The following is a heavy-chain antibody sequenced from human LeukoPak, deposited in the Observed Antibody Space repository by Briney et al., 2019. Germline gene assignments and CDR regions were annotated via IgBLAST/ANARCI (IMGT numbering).Heavy chain of an antibody. CDR3: ARARGNRFDP. J-gene: IGHJ5*02. CDR1: GGSFSGYY. CDR2: INHSGST. Sequence: SETLSLTCAVYGGSFSGYYWSWIRHPPGKGLEWIGEINHSGSTNYNPSLKSRVTISVDTSKNQFSLKLSSVTAADTAVYYCARARGNRFDPWGQGTLVTVSS. V-gene: IGHV4-34*01.